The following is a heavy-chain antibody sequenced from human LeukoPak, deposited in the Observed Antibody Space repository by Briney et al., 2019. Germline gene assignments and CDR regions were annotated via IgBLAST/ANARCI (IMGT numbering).Heavy chain of an antibody. Sequence: GASLRLSCAASGFTFSSYAMSWVRQAPGKGLEWVSAISGSGGSTCYADSVKGRFTISRDNSKNTLYLQMNSLRAEDTAVYYCAKDRQWLVPSYFDYWGQGTLVTVSS. D-gene: IGHD6-19*01. CDR3: AKDRQWLVPSYFDY. CDR2: ISGSGGST. V-gene: IGHV3-23*01. CDR1: GFTFSSYA. J-gene: IGHJ4*02.